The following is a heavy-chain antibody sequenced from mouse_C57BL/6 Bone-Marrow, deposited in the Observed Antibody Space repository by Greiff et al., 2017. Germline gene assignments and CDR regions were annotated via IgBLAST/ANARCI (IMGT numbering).Heavy chain of an antibody. J-gene: IGHJ3*01. CDR2: IDPSDSYT. D-gene: IGHD1-1*01. Sequence: QVQLQQPGAELVMPGASVKLSCKASGYTFTSYWMHWVKQRPGQGLEWIGEIDPSDSYTNYNQKFKGKSTLTVDKSSSTAYMQLSSLTSEDSAVYYCARGDYYGRPLAYWGQGTLVTVSA. CDR1: GYTFTSYW. CDR3: ARGDYYGRPLAY. V-gene: IGHV1-69*01.